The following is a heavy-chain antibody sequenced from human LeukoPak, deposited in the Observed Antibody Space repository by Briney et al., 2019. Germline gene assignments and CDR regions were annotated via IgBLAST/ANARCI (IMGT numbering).Heavy chain of an antibody. CDR1: GGTFSSCT. V-gene: IGHV1-69*02. D-gene: IGHD5-24*01. J-gene: IGHJ5*02. CDR3: ARAFGDTMATGIDP. Sequence: GASVKVSCKASGGTFSSCTISWVRQAPGQGLEWMGRIIPILGIANYAQKFQGRVTITADKSTSTAYMELSSLRSEDTAVYYCARAFGDTMATGIDPWGQGTLVTVSS. CDR2: IIPILGIA.